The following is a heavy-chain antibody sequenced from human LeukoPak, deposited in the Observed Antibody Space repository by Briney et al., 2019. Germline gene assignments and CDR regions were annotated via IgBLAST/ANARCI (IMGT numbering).Heavy chain of an antibody. CDR2: ISSSSSYI. D-gene: IGHD3-10*01. J-gene: IGHJ6*04. Sequence: GGSLGLSCAASGFTFSNYSMNWVRQAPGKGLEWVSSISSSSSYIYYADSVKGRFTISRDNAKNSLYLQMNSLRAEDTAVYYCARIWFGELRVGMDVWGKGTTVTVSS. CDR1: GFTFSNYS. V-gene: IGHV3-21*01. CDR3: ARIWFGELRVGMDV.